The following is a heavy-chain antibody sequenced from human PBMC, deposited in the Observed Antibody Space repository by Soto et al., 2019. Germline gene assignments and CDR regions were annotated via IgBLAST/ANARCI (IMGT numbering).Heavy chain of an antibody. CDR3: ARRAYCGWVATRNHHRYFAMDG. V-gene: IGHV5-51*01. J-gene: IGHJ6*02. CDR1: GYRFTTYI. D-gene: IGHD2-21*01. CDR2: IYPGDSDT. Sequence: GASLKISCKGSGYRFTTYIIVWVRQMPGQGLEWMGTIYPGDSDTRYSPSFQGQVTISADKSITTTYLQWSSLKASDTAMYYCARRAYCGWVATRNHHRYFAMDGCGQGTTVTVSS.